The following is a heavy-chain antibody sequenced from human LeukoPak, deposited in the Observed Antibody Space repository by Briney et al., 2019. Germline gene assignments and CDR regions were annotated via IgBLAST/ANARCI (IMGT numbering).Heavy chain of an antibody. CDR3: ARDYYYGMDV. CDR2: IYHSGST. V-gene: IGHV4-34*01. Sequence: PSETLSLTCAVYGGSFSGYHWSWIRQPPGKGLEWIGEIYHSGSTNYNPSLKSRVTISVDASKNQFSLKLSSVTAADTAVYYCARDYYYGMDVWGKGTTVTVSS. CDR1: GGSFSGYH. J-gene: IGHJ6*04.